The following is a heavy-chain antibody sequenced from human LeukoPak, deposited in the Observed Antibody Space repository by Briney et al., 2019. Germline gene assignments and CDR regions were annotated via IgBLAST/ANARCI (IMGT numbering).Heavy chain of an antibody. D-gene: IGHD1-26*01. Sequence: GGSLRLSCAASGFTFSSYGMHWVRQAPGKGLEWVAFIRYDGSNKYYADSVKGRFTISRDNSKNTLYLQMNSLRAEDTAVYYCAKDRGSYSDYFDYWGQGTLVTVSS. CDR1: GFTFSSYG. CDR3: AKDRGSYSDYFDY. J-gene: IGHJ4*02. V-gene: IGHV3-30*02. CDR2: IRYDGSNK.